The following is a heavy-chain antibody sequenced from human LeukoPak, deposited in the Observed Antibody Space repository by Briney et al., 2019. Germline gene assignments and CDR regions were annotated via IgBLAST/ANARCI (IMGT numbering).Heavy chain of an antibody. V-gene: IGHV4-34*01. CDR3: ARGGVKRITVIEGLDY. CDR1: GGSFSGYY. Sequence: PSETLSLTCAVYGGSFSGYYWSWIRQPPGKGLEWIGEINHSGSTNYNPSLKSRVTISVDTSKNQFSLKLSSVTAADTAVYYCARGGVKRITVIEGLDYWGQGTLVTVSS. D-gene: IGHD3-22*01. CDR2: INHSGST. J-gene: IGHJ4*02.